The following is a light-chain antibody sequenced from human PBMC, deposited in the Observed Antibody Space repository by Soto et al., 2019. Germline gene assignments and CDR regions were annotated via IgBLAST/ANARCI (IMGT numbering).Light chain of an antibody. J-gene: IGKJ3*01. CDR1: QNIGRF. Sequence: DIQMTQSPSSLSASIGDRVTITCRASQNIGRFLNWYQQKPGKAPELLIYAASNLQSGVPSRFSGSGSGTDFTLTIAGLQPEDFATYHCQKSFGNPGFGPGTKVDIK. CDR2: AAS. V-gene: IGKV1-39*01. CDR3: QKSFGNPG.